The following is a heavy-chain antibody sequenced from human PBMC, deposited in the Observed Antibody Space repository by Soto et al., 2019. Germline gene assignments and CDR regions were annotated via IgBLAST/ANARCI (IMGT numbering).Heavy chain of an antibody. CDR1: GGTFSSYA. D-gene: IGHD5-12*01. V-gene: IGHV1-69*01. CDR2: IIPIFGTA. CDR3: ASRRGYSGYEADYYYYGMDV. J-gene: IGHJ6*02. Sequence: QVQLVQSGAEVKKPGSSVKVSCKASGGTFSSYAISWVRQAPGQGLEWMGAIIPIFGTANYAQKFQGRVTITADESTSTAYMELSSLRSEDTAVYYCASRRGYSGYEADYYYYGMDVWGQGTTVTVSS.